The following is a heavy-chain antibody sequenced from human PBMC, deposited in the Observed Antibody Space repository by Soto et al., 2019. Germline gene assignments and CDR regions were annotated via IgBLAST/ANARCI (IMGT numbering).Heavy chain of an antibody. J-gene: IGHJ2*01. D-gene: IGHD1-20*01. Sequence: QVLLVQSGAEVKKPGASVKVSCKASGYKFTDYYIHWVRQAPGQGPEWMGWVNPKRGDAVYAQKFQGWVTMTRDTATTTAYLEVNRLKSDDTAVYYCARVPGIPGRYWYFDLWGRGTLVTVSS. V-gene: IGHV1-2*04. CDR1: GYKFTDYY. CDR2: VNPKRGDA. CDR3: ARVPGIPGRYWYFDL.